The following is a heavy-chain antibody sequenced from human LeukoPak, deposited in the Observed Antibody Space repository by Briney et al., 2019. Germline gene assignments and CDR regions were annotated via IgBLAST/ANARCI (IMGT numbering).Heavy chain of an antibody. J-gene: IGHJ4*02. CDR3: ARLPSGSYFKQGGY. V-gene: IGHV4-4*02. Sequence: SETLSLTCAVSGGSISSSNWWSWVRQPPGKGLEWIGEIYHSGSTNYNPSLKSRVTISVDKSKNQFSLKLSSVTAADTAVYYCARLPSGSYFKQGGYWGQGTLVTVSS. D-gene: IGHD1-26*01. CDR2: IYHSGST. CDR1: GGSISSSNW.